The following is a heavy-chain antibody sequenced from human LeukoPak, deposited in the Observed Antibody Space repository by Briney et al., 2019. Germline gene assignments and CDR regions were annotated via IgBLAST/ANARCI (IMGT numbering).Heavy chain of an antibody. V-gene: IGHV3-43D*03. CDR3: AKSSGDTIMAPYFDY. CDR2: ISWDGGST. D-gene: IGHD5-24*01. Sequence: GGSLRLSCAASGFTFDDYAMHWVRQAPGKGLEWVSLISWDGGSTYYTDSVKGRFTISRDSSKNSLYLQMNSLRAEDTALYYCAKSSGDTIMAPYFDYWGQGTLVTVSS. CDR1: GFTFDDYA. J-gene: IGHJ4*02.